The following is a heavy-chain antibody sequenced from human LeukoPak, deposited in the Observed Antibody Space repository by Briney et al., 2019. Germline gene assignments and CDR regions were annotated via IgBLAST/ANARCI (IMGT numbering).Heavy chain of an antibody. J-gene: IGHJ3*02. V-gene: IGHV1-69*05. CDR2: IIPIFGTA. CDR3: ARDYDFWSCYYDAFDI. D-gene: IGHD3-3*01. Sequence: ASVKVSCKASGGTFSSYAISWVRQAPGQGLEWMGGIIPIFGTANYAQKFQGRVTITTDESTSTAYMELSSLRSEDTAVYYCARDYDFWSCYYDAFDIWGQGTMVTVSS. CDR1: GGTFSSYA.